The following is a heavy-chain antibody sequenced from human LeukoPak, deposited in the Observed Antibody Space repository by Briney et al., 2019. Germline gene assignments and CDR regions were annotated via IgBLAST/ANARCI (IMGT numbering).Heavy chain of an antibody. V-gene: IGHV3-23*01. D-gene: IGHD6-19*01. CDR3: ARGRLQGGWSQTFDN. CDR2: ISGSGDET. CDR1: GFTISSYT. J-gene: IGHJ4*02. Sequence: GGSLRLSCAASGFTISSYTMSWVRQPQRTGLGWDSSISGSGDETYNADSVKGRLTISRDNSRNTLYLQVNSLRAEDTAVYYCARGRLQGGWSQTFDNWGQGILVTVSS.